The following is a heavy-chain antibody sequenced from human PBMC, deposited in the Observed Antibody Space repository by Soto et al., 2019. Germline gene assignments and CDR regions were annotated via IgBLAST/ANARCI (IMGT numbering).Heavy chain of an antibody. CDR1: GFTVSSYY. Sequence: EVQVVESGGGLGQPGGSLRLSCAASGFTVSSYYMSWVRQAPGKGLEWVSVLYTGGSTYYADSVNGRFTISRHNSENTLYLQMNSLRVEDTAVYYCARGDLTDVWGKGTTVTVSS. CDR3: ARGDLTDV. CDR2: LYTGGST. V-gene: IGHV3-53*04. J-gene: IGHJ6*04.